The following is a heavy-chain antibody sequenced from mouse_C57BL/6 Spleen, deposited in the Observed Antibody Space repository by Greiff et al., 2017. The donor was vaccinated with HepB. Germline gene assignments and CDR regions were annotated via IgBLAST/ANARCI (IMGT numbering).Heavy chain of an antibody. D-gene: IGHD1-1*01. CDR1: GFTFSSYG. CDR2: ISRGGSYT. CDR3: ARHEPTVVAKWYFDV. Sequence: EVHLVESGGDLVKPGGSLKLSCAASGFTFSSYGMSWVRQTPDKRLEWVATISRGGSYTYYPDSVKGRFTISRDNAKNTLYLQMSSLKSEDAAMYYCARHEPTVVAKWYFDVWGTVTTVTVSS. V-gene: IGHV5-6*01. J-gene: IGHJ1*03.